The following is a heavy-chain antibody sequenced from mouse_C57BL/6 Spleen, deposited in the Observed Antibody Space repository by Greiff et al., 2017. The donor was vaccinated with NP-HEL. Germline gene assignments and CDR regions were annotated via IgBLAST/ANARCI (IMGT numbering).Heavy chain of an antibody. J-gene: IGHJ3*01. D-gene: IGHD1-1*01. CDR2: INPSSGYT. CDR3: ARSNYYGSPFAY. Sequence: QVQLKESGAELARPGASVKMSCKASGYTFTSYTMHWVKQRPGQGLEWIGYINPSSGYTKYNQKFKDKATLTADKSSSTAYMQLSSLTSEDSAVYYCARSNYYGSPFAYWGQGTLVTVSA. CDR1: GYTFTSYT. V-gene: IGHV1-4*01.